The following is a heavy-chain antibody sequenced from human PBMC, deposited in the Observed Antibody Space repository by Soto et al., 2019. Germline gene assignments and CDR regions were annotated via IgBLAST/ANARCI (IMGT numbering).Heavy chain of an antibody. CDR3: ARHRLLTPPVY. CDR1: GGSISSNNYY. Sequence: TSETLSLTCTVSGGSISSNNYYWGWIRQPPRKGLEWIGSIFYSGTTYYNPSLKNRLTISVDTSKNHFSLKLSSVTAADTAVYYCARHRLLTPPVYWGQGTLVTVSS. V-gene: IGHV4-39*01. CDR2: IFYSGTT. J-gene: IGHJ4*02.